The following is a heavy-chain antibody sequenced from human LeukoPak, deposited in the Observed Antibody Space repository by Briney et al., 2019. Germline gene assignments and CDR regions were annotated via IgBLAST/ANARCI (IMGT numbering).Heavy chain of an antibody. V-gene: IGHV3-7*01. J-gene: IGHJ4*02. CDR1: GFTFSSYW. CDR2: IKQDGSEK. CDR3: ARVVWGRRDYFDY. D-gene: IGHD7-27*01. Sequence: GGSLRLSCAASGFTFSSYWMSWVRQAPGKGLEWVANIKQDGSEKYYVDSVKGRFTISRDNAKNSLYLQMNSLRAEDTAVYYCARVVWGRRDYFDYWGQGTLVTVSS.